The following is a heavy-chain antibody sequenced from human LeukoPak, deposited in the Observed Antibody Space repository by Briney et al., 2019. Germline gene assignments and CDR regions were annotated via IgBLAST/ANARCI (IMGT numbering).Heavy chain of an antibody. CDR2: ISTYNGNT. J-gene: IGHJ5*02. D-gene: IGHD2-2*01. CDR1: GYTFTSYG. Sequence: ASVKVSCKASGYTFTSYGISWVRQAPGQGLEWMGWISTYNGNTNYAQKLQGRVTMTTDTSTSTAYMELRSLRSDDTAVYYCARPGYCSSTSCYGWFDPWGQGTLVTVSA. V-gene: IGHV1-18*01. CDR3: ARPGYCSSTSCYGWFDP.